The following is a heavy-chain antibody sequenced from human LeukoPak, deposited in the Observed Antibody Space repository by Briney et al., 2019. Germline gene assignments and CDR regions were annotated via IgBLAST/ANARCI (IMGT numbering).Heavy chain of an antibody. D-gene: IGHD6-13*01. CDR1: GGSFSGYY. V-gene: IGHV4-34*01. J-gene: IGHJ5*02. CDR2: INHSGST. Sequence: PSETLSLTCAVYGGSFSGYYWSWIRQPPGKGLEWVGEINHSGSTNYNPSLMSRVTISVDTSKNQFSLKLSYVTAADTAVDYCARGAAAGPNNWFDPWGQGTLVTVSS. CDR3: ARGAAAGPNNWFDP.